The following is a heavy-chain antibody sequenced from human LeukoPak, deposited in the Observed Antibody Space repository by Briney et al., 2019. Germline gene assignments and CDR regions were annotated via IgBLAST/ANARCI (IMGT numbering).Heavy chain of an antibody. Sequence: GGSLRLSCTASGFTFGDYAMSWVRQAPGKGLEWVANIRRDGSETHYVDSVMGRFTISRDNAKNSLYLQMNSLRAEDTAVYYCASDNRVYGSGSYAFDIWGQGTMVTVSS. D-gene: IGHD3-10*01. V-gene: IGHV3-7*01. CDR1: GFTFGDYA. J-gene: IGHJ3*02. CDR3: ASDNRVYGSGSYAFDI. CDR2: IRRDGSET.